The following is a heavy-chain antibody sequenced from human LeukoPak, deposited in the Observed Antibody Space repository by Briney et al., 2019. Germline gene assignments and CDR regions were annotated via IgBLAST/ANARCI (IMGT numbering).Heavy chain of an antibody. D-gene: IGHD6-6*01. J-gene: IGHJ4*02. CDR1: GYTFTSYD. V-gene: IGHV1-8*01. CDR3: ARGPIEYSSSSALSPPFDY. Sequence: ASVKVSCKASGYTFTSYDINWVRQATGQGLEWMGWMNPNSGNTGYAQKFQGRVTMTRNTSISTAYMELSSLRSEDTAVYYCARGPIEYSSSSALSPPFDYWGQGTLVTVSS. CDR2: MNPNSGNT.